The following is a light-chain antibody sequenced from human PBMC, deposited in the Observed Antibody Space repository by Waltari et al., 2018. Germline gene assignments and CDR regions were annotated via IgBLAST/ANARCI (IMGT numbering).Light chain of an antibody. V-gene: IGLV2-23*02. CDR2: EVS. CDR3: CSYAGSSTVGV. Sequence: QSALTQPASVSGSPGQSITISCTGTSSDVGSYNLVSWYQQHPGKAPKLMIYEVSKRPSAVSNRFSGSKSGNTASLTISGLQAEDEADYYCCSYAGSSTVGVFGGGTKLTVL. J-gene: IGLJ3*02. CDR1: SSDVGSYNL.